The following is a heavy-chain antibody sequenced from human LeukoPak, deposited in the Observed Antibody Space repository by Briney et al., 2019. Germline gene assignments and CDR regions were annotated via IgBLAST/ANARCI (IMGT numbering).Heavy chain of an antibody. D-gene: IGHD3-10*01. CDR3: AKTGSRDQGGLDY. CDR2: ISGSGGNT. CDR1: GFTFSSFA. Sequence: PGGFLRLSCAASGFTFSSFAINWVRQAPGKGLEWVSGISGSGGNTHYADSVKGRFTISRDNSKNRLFLQMNSLRVEDTAVYFCAKTGSRDQGGLDYWGQGTLVTVSS. J-gene: IGHJ4*02. V-gene: IGHV3-23*01.